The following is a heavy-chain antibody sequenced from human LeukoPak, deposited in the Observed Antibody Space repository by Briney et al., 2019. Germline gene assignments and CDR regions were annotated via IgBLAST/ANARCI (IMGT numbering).Heavy chain of an antibody. CDR3: ARNSGYDHDAFDI. Sequence: ASVKVSCKASGGTFSSHAISWVRQAPGQGLEWMGGIIPIFGTANYAQKFQGRVTITADESTSTAYMELSSLRSEDTAVYYCARNSGYDHDAFDIWGQGTMVTVSS. CDR2: IIPIFGTA. V-gene: IGHV1-69*13. CDR1: GGTFSSHA. D-gene: IGHD5-12*01. J-gene: IGHJ3*02.